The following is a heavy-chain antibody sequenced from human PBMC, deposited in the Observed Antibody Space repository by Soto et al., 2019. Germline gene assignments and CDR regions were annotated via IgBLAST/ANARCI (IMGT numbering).Heavy chain of an antibody. Sequence: SGPTLVKPTQTLTLTCTFSGFSLSTSGVGVGWIRQPPGKALEWLALIYWDDDKRYSPSLKSRLTITKDTSKNQVVLTMTHMDPVDTATYYCAHSHPGYSGYDYWFDPWGQGTLRGYDYWFDPWGQGTLVTVSS. CDR2: IYWDDDK. V-gene: IGHV2-5*02. J-gene: IGHJ5*02. D-gene: IGHD5-12*01. CDR1: GFSLSTSGVG. CDR3: AHSHPGYSGYDYWFDPWGQGTLRGYDYWFDP.